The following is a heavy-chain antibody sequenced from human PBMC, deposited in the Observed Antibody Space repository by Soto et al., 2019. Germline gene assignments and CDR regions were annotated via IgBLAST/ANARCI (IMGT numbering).Heavy chain of an antibody. CDR2: ISGSGDSP. J-gene: IGHJ4*02. CDR1: GLTWTQCP. V-gene: IGHV3-23*01. D-gene: IGHD3-16*01. CDR3: AKTPWVITVITSFDH. Sequence: GALRAFSVASGLTWTQCPPASVRRAPRKALEWVSAISGSGDSPSDTDPVKGRFTISRDNSTNTLYLQRNTLRDEDTAIYYCAKTPWVITVITSFDHWCQRTPVTVS.